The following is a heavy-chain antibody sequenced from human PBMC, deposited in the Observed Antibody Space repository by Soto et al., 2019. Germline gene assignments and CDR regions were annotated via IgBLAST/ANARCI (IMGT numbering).Heavy chain of an antibody. V-gene: IGHV4-59*11. Sequence: QVQLQESGPGLVKPSETLSLTCTVSGGSISSHYWSWIRQPPGMGLEYIGYIYNSGSTNYNPSLKRRVTISVDTSKNQFSLKLSSVTAADTAGYFCARGGGSPDYWGQGTLVTVSS. D-gene: IGHD2-15*01. J-gene: IGHJ4*02. CDR1: GGSISSHY. CDR2: IYNSGST. CDR3: ARGGGSPDY.